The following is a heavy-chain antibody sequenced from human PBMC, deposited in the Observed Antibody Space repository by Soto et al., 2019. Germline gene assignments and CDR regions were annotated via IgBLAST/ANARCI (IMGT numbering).Heavy chain of an antibody. Sequence: SETLSLTCTVSGGSISSGDYYWSWIRQPPGKGLEWIGYIYYSGSTYYNPSLKSRVTISVDTSKNQFSLKLSSVTAADTAVYYCAKEHHYSSSWSEFDYWGQGTLVTVSS. CDR3: AKEHHYSSSWSEFDY. V-gene: IGHV4-30-4*01. CDR2: IYYSGST. CDR1: GGSISSGDYY. D-gene: IGHD6-13*01. J-gene: IGHJ4*02.